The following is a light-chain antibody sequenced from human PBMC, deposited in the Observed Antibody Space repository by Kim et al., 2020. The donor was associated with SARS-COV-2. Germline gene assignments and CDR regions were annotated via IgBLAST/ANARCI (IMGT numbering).Light chain of an antibody. CDR3: QQRSNWPRT. J-gene: IGKJ1*01. Sequence: FSPGERATLSCRASQSVSSYLAWYQQRPGQSPRLLIYEASHRATGIPARFSGSGSGTDFTLSISSLEREDFAVYYCQQRSNWPRTFGQGTKVDIK. CDR2: EAS. CDR1: QSVSSY. V-gene: IGKV3-11*01.